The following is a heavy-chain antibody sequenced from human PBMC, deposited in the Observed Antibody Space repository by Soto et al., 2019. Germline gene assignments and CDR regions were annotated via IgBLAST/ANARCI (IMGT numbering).Heavy chain of an antibody. CDR1: GFTFSSYG. J-gene: IGHJ4*02. V-gene: IGHV3-30*18. Sequence: HPGGSLRLSCAASGFTFSSYGMHWVRQAPGKGLEWVAVISYDGSNKYYADSVKGRFTISRDNSKNTLYLQMNSLRAEDTAVYYCAKSSLDYWGQGTLVTVSS. CDR3: AKSSLDY. CDR2: ISYDGSNK.